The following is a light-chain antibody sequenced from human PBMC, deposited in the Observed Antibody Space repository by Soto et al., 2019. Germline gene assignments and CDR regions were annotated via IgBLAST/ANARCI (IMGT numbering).Light chain of an antibody. J-gene: IGLJ7*01. V-gene: IGLV2-14*01. Sequence: QSALTQPASVSGSPGQSITISCTGTSSDVGSYKYVSWYQQHPGKAPRLMIYEVSYRPSGVSNRFSGSKSGNTASLTISGLQAEDEADYYCSSYTSSSTLVFGGGTQLTVL. CDR2: EVS. CDR3: SSYTSSSTLV. CDR1: SSDVGSYKY.